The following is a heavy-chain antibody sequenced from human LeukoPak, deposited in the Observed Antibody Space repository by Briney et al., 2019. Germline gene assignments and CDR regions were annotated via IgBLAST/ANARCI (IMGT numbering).Heavy chain of an antibody. CDR1: GGSISSGSYY. J-gene: IGHJ5*02. Sequence: SETLSLTCTVSGGSISSGSYYWSWIRQPAGKGLEWIGRIYTSGSTNYNPSLKSRVTISVDTSKNQFSLKLSSVTAADTAVYYCARGGLGFDPWGQGTLVTVSS. CDR2: IYTSGST. V-gene: IGHV4-61*02. CDR3: ARGGLGFDP.